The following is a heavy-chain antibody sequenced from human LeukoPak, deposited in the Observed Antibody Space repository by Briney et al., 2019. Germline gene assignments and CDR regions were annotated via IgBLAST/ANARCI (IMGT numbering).Heavy chain of an antibody. V-gene: IGHV3-33*01. CDR3: ARDRGGDWVDAFDI. D-gene: IGHD3-9*01. CDR1: GFIFSSYA. Sequence: PGTSLRLSCAASGFIFSSYAMHWVPQAPGKGLEWVAVMYYDGSNEYHADSVKGRFTISRDNSKNTLYLQMNSLRVEDTAVYYCARDRGGDWVDAFDIWGQGTMVTVSS. J-gene: IGHJ3*02. CDR2: MYYDGSNE.